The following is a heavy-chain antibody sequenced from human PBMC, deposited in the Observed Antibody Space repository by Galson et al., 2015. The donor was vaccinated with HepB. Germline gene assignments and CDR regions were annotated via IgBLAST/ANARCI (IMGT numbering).Heavy chain of an antibody. CDR2: IIPIFGTA. J-gene: IGHJ3*02. CDR1: GGTFSSYA. CDR3: ASQSTYYYDSSGYYYHDAFDI. Sequence: SVKVSCKASGGTFSSYAISWVRQAPGQGLEWMGGIIPIFGTANYAQKFQGRVTITADESTSTAYMELSSLRSEDTAVYYCASQSTYYYDSSGYYYHDAFDIWGQGTMVTVSS. V-gene: IGHV1-69*13. D-gene: IGHD3-22*01.